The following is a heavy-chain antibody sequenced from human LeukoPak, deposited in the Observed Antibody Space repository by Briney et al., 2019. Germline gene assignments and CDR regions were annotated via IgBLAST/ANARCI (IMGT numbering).Heavy chain of an antibody. Sequence: GGSLRLSCAASEFTFSAYWMHWVRQVPGKGLAWVSRINGDGSSTSYADSVKGRFTISRDNAKNTLYLQMNSLRAEDTAVYYCARDLELTYYDSSGYDYWGQGTLVTVSS. J-gene: IGHJ4*02. D-gene: IGHD3-22*01. CDR1: EFTFSAYW. CDR3: ARDLELTYYDSSGYDY. V-gene: IGHV3-74*01. CDR2: INGDGSST.